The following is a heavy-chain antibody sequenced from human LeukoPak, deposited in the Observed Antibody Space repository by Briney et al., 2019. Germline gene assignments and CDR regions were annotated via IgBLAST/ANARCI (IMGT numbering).Heavy chain of an antibody. D-gene: IGHD3-3*01. CDR1: GFTFSSYG. CDR2: IRYDGSNK. CDR3: AKELDATLYDFWSGETI. J-gene: IGHJ3*02. Sequence: GGSLRLSCAASGFTFSSYGVHWVRQAPGKGLEWVAFIRYDGSNKYYADSVKGRFTISRDNSKNTLYLQMNSLRAEDTAVYYCAKELDATLYDFWSGETIWGQGTMVTVSS. V-gene: IGHV3-30*02.